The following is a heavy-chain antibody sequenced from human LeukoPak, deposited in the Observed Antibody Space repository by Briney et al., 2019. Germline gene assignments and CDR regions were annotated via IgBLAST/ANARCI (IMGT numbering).Heavy chain of an antibody. CDR1: GGSISSGSYY. CDR2: IYTSEST. Sequence: SQTLSLTCTVSGGSISSGSYYWSWIRQPAGKGLEWIGRIYTSESTNYNPSLKGRVTISVDTSKNQFSLKLSSVTAADTAVYYCAREGPISGSYAAFDIWGQGTMVTVSS. J-gene: IGHJ3*02. V-gene: IGHV4-61*02. D-gene: IGHD1-26*01. CDR3: AREGPISGSYAAFDI.